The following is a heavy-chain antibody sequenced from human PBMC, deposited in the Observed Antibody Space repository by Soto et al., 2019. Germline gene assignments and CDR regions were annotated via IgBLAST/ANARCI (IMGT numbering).Heavy chain of an antibody. CDR3: ARDPPIGYCSGGSCYSD. D-gene: IGHD2-15*01. J-gene: IGHJ4*02. V-gene: IGHV1-69*08. CDR2: IIPILGIA. Sequence: QVQLVQSGAEVKKPGSSVKVSCKASGGTFSSYTISWVRQAPGQGLEWMGRIIPILGIANYAQKFQGRVTITADKSTSTAYMELSSLRSEDTAVYYCARDPPIGYCSGGSCYSDWGQGTMVTVSS. CDR1: GGTFSSYT.